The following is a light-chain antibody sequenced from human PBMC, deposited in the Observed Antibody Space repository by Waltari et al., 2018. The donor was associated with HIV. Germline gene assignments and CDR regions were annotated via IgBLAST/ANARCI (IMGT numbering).Light chain of an antibody. Sequence: QAVVTQEHSLTVSPGGKVTRTGGTRAGVTNGHFPHRFHQRPGQAPRTLIYDTTKKTSLTPARFSASLLGDEAALTLSRAQPEDEADYFCMLSSSNPRHYLFGTGTKVTVL. CDR2: DTT. J-gene: IGLJ1*01. CDR1: AGVTNGHF. CDR3: MLSSSNPRHYL. V-gene: IGLV7-46*01.